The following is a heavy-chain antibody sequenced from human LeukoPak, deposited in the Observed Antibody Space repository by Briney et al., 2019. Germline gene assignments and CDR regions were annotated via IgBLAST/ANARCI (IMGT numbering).Heavy chain of an antibody. CDR1: GYTLTELP. Sequence: ASVKVSCKVSGYTLTELPMHWVRQAPGKGLEWMGGFDPEDGETIYAQKFQGRVTMTEDTSTDTAYMELSSLRSEDTAVYYCAGSYGWYYGMDVWGQGTTVTVSS. J-gene: IGHJ6*02. CDR2: FDPEDGET. D-gene: IGHD5-18*01. CDR3: AGSYGWYYGMDV. V-gene: IGHV1-24*01.